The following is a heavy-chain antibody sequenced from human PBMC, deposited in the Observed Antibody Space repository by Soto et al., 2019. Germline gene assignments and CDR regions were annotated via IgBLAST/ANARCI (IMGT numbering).Heavy chain of an antibody. CDR1: GFSLSTIGGA. D-gene: IGHD3-10*01. CDR2: VFWDDDK. V-gene: IGHV2-5*02. Sequence: QITLKESGPTLVKPTQTLTLTCSFSGFSLSTIGGAVGWIRQPPGKALEFLALVFWDDDKRYHPSLKSRLTITQDTTQNQVVLPMPTMDPADTASYYCAHAFRGSGGYTGDRFDSWGQGTLVIVSS. CDR3: AHAFRGSGGYTGDRFDS. J-gene: IGHJ5*01.